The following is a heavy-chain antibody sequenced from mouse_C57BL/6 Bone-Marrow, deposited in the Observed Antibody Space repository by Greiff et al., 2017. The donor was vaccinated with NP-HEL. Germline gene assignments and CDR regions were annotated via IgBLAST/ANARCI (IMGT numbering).Heavy chain of an antibody. D-gene: IGHD1-1*01. Sequence: EVQLQQSVAELVRPGASVKLSCTASGFHIKNTYMHWVKQRPEQGLEWIGRIDPANGNTKYAPKFQGKATITADTSSNTAYLQLSSLTSEDTAIYYCAIYYYGSAMDYWGQGTSVTVSS. CDR3: AIYYYGSAMDY. CDR1: GFHIKNTY. CDR2: IDPANGNT. J-gene: IGHJ4*01. V-gene: IGHV14-3*01.